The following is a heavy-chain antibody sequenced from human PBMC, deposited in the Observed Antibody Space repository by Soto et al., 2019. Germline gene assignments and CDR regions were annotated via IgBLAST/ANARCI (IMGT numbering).Heavy chain of an antibody. D-gene: IGHD3-16*01. CDR3: TREGSAPYYYYLLAV. CDR1: GYTFSTYG. CDR2: INTHNGNT. Sequence: ASVKVSCKASGYTFSTYGNSCVRQAPGQGLEWMGWINTHNGNTNYAQNLQGRVTMTADTSTSTAYMELRSLRSDDTAVYYCTREGSAPYYYYLLAVCGQGTSVTVSS. V-gene: IGHV1-18*01. J-gene: IGHJ6*02.